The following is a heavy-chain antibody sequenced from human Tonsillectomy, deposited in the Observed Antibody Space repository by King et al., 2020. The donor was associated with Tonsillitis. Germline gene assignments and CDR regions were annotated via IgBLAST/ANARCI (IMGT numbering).Heavy chain of an antibody. Sequence: VQLVESGGGLVQPGGSLRLSCAASGFTFSTYAMTWVRQAPGKGREWVSVMSGAGARTYHADSVKGRFTISRDNSKKTLYLQMNSLRAEDTAVYYCAKCPYDFWSGGLYYAMDVWGQGTTVTVSS. J-gene: IGHJ6*02. D-gene: IGHD3-3*01. CDR2: MSGAGART. CDR1: GFTFSTYA. CDR3: AKCPYDFWSGGLYYAMDV. V-gene: IGHV3-23*04.